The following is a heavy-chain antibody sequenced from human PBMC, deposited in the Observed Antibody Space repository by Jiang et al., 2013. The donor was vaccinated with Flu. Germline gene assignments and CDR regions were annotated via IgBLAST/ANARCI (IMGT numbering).Heavy chain of an antibody. D-gene: IGHD6-19*01. CDR3: ASIAVAGQEWYYFDY. J-gene: IGHJ4*02. CDR1: GGSISSSSYY. CDR2: IYYSGST. V-gene: IGHV4-39*01. Sequence: LLKPSETLSLTCTVSGGSISSSSYYWGWIRQPPGKGLEWIGSIYYSGSTYYNPSLKSLVTISVDTSKNQFSLKLSSVTAADTAVYYCASIAVAGQEWYYFDYWGQGTLVTVSS.